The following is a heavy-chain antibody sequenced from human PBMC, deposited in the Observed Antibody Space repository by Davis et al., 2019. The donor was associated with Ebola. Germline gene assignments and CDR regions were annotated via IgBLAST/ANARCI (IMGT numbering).Heavy chain of an antibody. J-gene: IGHJ4*02. CDR2: ISGSGGST. CDR1: GFTFSSYS. Sequence: GESLKISCAASGFTFSSYSMNWVRQAPGKGLEWVSAISGSGGSTYYADSVKGRFTISRDNSKNTLYLQMNSLRAEDTAVYYCAREGVGLLLDYWGQGTLVTVSS. V-gene: IGHV3-23*01. D-gene: IGHD2-15*01. CDR3: AREGVGLLLDY.